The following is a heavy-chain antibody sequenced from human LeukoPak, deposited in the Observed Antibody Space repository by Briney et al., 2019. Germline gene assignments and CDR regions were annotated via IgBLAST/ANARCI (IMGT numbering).Heavy chain of an antibody. CDR1: GFTFSDYY. CDR3: ARHIMGARLDY. CDR2: ISYSSSHT. J-gene: IGHJ4*02. V-gene: IGHV3-11*03. Sequence: GGSLRLSCAASGFTFSDYYMSWIRQAPGKGLEWVSYISYSSSHTNYADSVKGRFTISRGNAKNSLYLQMNSLRAEDTAVYYCARHIMGARLDYWGQGTLVTVSS. D-gene: IGHD1-26*01.